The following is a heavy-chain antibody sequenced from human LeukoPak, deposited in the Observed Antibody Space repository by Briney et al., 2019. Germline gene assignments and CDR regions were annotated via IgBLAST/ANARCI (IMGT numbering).Heavy chain of an antibody. V-gene: IGHV4-4*07. CDR2: IFTSGSA. Sequence: SETLSLTCTGSGGSITNYYWNWIRQPAGKGLEWIGRIFTSGSANYNPSLESRVTMSVDTSKNQFSLKLSSVTAADTAVYYCARGVLPYYYDSSGSEGVWGQGTLVTVSS. CDR1: GGSITNYY. J-gene: IGHJ4*02. CDR3: ARGVLPYYYDSSGSEGV. D-gene: IGHD3-22*01.